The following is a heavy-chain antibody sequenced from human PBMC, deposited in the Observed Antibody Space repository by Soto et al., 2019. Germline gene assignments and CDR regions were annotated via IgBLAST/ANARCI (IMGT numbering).Heavy chain of an antibody. V-gene: IGHV3-7*01. CDR1: GFTFSSYW. J-gene: IGHJ4*02. CDR2: IKEDGSEK. D-gene: IGHD2-21*02. Sequence: PGGSLRLYCVASGFTFSSYWMSWVRQAPGKGLEWVANIKEDGSEKYYVDSVKGRFTISKDDAKNSLHLQMNSLRAEDTAIYYCAKDGPSAVTALDYWGQGTLVTVSS. CDR3: AKDGPSAVTALDY.